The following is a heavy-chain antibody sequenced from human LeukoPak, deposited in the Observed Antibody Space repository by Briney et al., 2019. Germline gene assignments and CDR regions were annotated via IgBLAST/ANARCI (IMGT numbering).Heavy chain of an antibody. CDR1: GYSISSGYY. D-gene: IGHD6-19*01. CDR3: ARSMQYSSGWYEGYYFDY. V-gene: IGHV4-38-2*02. J-gene: IGHJ4*02. Sequence: SETLSLTCTVSGYSISSGYYWGWIRQPPGKGLEWIGSIYHSGSTYYNPSLKSRVTISVDTSKNQFSLKLSSVTAADTAVYYCARSMQYSSGWYEGYYFDYWGQGTLVTVSS. CDR2: IYHSGST.